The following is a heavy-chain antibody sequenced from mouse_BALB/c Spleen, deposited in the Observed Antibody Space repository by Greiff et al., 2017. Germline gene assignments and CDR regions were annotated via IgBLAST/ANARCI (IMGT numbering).Heavy chain of an antibody. CDR1: GFTFSSFG. Sequence: EVQLVESGGGLVKPGGSLKLSCAASGFTFSSFGMHWVRQAPEKGLEWVAYISSGSSTIYYADTVKGRFTISRDNPKNTLFLQMTSLRSEDTAMYYCASYYYGSRSLYYYAMDYWGQGTSVTVSS. CDR2: ISSGSSTI. J-gene: IGHJ4*01. D-gene: IGHD1-1*01. CDR3: ASYYYGSRSLYYYAMDY. V-gene: IGHV5-17*02.